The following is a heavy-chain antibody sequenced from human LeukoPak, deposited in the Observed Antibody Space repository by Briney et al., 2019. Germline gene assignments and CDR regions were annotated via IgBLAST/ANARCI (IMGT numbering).Heavy chain of an antibody. CDR1: GGSISNYY. D-gene: IGHD3-22*01. J-gene: IGHJ4*02. CDR2: IYYSGST. Sequence: PSETLSLTCTVSGGSISNYYWSWIRQPPGKGLEWIGYIYYSGSTNYNPSLKSRVTISVDTSKNQFSLKLSSVTAADTAVYYCARVCPYYYDSSGYPYPYFDYWGQGTLVTVSS. V-gene: IGHV4-59*01. CDR3: ARVCPYYYDSSGYPYPYFDY.